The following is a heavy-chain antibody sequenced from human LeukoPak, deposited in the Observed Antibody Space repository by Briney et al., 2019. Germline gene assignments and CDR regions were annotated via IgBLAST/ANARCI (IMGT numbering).Heavy chain of an antibody. J-gene: IGHJ4*02. CDR2: IKQDGSEK. D-gene: IGHD6-19*01. V-gene: IGHV3-7*01. CDR3: ATTFPGIAVAGTGY. Sequence: GGSLRLSCAASGLTFSSYWMSWVRQAPGKGLEWVANIKQDGSEKYYVDSVKGRFTISRDNAKNSLYLQMNSLRAEDTAVYYCATTFPGIAVAGTGYWGQGPLVTVSS. CDR1: GLTFSSYW.